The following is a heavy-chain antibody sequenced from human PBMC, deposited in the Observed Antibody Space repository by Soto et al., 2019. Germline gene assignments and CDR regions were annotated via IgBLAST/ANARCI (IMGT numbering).Heavy chain of an antibody. CDR2: IYSRPNYI. V-gene: IGHV3-21*06. Sequence: EVQLLQSGGGPVRSGGSLRLSCVASGFTLNNYRMTWVRQGPGKGREWVASIYSRPNYIHYTASVKGRFIISRDNAKNSLHLQMNSLRVEDAAVYYCGREKEDEGSSTLRVYYGVDVWGQGTTVTVSS. J-gene: IGHJ6*02. CDR3: GREKEDEGSSTLRVYYGVDV. D-gene: IGHD3-10*01. CDR1: GFTLNNYR.